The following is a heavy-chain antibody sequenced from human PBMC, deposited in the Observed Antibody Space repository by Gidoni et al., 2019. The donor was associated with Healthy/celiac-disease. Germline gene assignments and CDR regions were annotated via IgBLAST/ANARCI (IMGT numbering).Heavy chain of an antibody. Sequence: EVQLVESGGGLVKPGGSLRLSCAASGFTFSSYSMNWVRQAPGKGLEWVSSISSSSSYIYYADSVKGRFTISRDNAKNSLYLQMNSLRAEDTAVYYCARKGTHYYGSGSHDAFDIWGQGTMVTVSS. CDR2: ISSSSSYI. CDR3: ARKGTHYYGSGSHDAFDI. V-gene: IGHV3-21*01. D-gene: IGHD3-10*01. CDR1: GFTFSSYS. J-gene: IGHJ3*02.